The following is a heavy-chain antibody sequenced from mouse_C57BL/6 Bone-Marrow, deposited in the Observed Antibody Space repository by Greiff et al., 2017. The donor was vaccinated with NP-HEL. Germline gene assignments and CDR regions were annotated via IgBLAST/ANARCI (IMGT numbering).Heavy chain of an antibody. CDR2: IYPGGGDT. J-gene: IGHJ3*01. CDR1: GYEFSNYW. Sequence: VQLQQSGAELVKPGASVKISCKASGYEFSNYWMNWVKQRPGKGLEWIGQIYPGGGDTNYHGKFKDKATLTAYKSSSTAYMQLSRLNSEDSAVYCCARGAYGGQGTLVTVSA. CDR3: ARGAY. V-gene: IGHV1-80*01.